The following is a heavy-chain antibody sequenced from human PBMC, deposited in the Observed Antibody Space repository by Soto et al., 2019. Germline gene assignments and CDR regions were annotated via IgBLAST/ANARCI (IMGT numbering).Heavy chain of an antibody. CDR2: ISAYNGNT. V-gene: IGHV1-18*04. D-gene: IGHD2-2*01. CDR1: GYTFTSYG. J-gene: IGHJ4*02. Sequence: QVQLVQSGAEVKKPGASVKVSCKASGYTFTSYGISWVRQAPGQGLEWMGWISAYNGNTNYAQKLQGRVNMTTDTATSTADMELRSLRSDDTAVYYCARDRDFGDIVVVTARPSHTHFDYWGQGTLVTVSS. CDR3: ARDRDFGDIVVVTARPSHTHFDY.